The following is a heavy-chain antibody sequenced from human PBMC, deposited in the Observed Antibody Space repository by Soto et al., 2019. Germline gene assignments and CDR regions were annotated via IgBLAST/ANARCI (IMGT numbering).Heavy chain of an antibody. CDR1: GFTFSSNW. CDR3: ARGNSSWYVRFDY. Sequence: PGGSLRLSCAASGFTFSSNWMHWVRQAPGKGLVWVSRINSDGSITSYADSVKGQFTISRDNAKNTLYLQMNSLRADDTAVYYCARGNSSWYVRFDYWGQGILVTVSS. J-gene: IGHJ4*02. CDR2: INSDGSIT. D-gene: IGHD6-13*01. V-gene: IGHV3-74*01.